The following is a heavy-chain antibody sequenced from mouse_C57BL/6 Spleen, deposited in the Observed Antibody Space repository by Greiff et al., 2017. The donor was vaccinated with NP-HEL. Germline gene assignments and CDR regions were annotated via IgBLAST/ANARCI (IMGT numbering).Heavy chain of an antibody. D-gene: IGHD3-3*01. CDR1: GYTFTDYY. J-gene: IGHJ1*03. Sequence: VQLQQSGAELVQPGASVKISCKASGYTFTDYYMNWVKQSTGKSLEWIGVINPNSGTTSYNQKFKGKATLTVYQSSSPAYMQLNSLTSEDSAGYYCAAVEVWGTGTTVTVSS. V-gene: IGHV1-39*01. CDR2: INPNSGTT. CDR3: AAVEV.